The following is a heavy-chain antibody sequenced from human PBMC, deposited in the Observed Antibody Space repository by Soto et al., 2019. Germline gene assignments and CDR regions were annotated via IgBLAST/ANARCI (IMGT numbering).Heavy chain of an antibody. V-gene: IGHV3-21*01. CDR1: GFTFSSYS. CDR3: ARDLGGVDYYGMDV. Sequence: EVQLVESGGGLVKPGGSLRLSCAASGFTFSSYSMNWVRQAPGKGLEWVSSISSSRSYIYYADSVKGRFTISRDNAKNSLYLQMNSLRAEDTAVYYCARDLGGVDYYGMDVWGQGTTVTVSS. J-gene: IGHJ6*02. D-gene: IGHD3-10*01. CDR2: ISSSRSYI.